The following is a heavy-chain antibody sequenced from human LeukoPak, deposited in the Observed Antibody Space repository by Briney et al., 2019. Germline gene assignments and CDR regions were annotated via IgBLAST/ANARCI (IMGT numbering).Heavy chain of an antibody. CDR3: ARGSGSSYYYMDV. Sequence: GGSLRLSCAASGFTFKTYGMHWVRQAPGKGLEWVAVIWYDGSNKYHADSEKGQFTISRDNSKNTLYLRMNNLRVEDTAIYYCARGSGSSYYYMDVWGKGTTVTVSS. J-gene: IGHJ6*03. D-gene: IGHD3-3*01. CDR1: GFTFKTYG. CDR2: IWYDGSNK. V-gene: IGHV3-33*01.